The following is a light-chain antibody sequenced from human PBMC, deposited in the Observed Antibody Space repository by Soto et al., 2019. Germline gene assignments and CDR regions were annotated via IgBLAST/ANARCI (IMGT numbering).Light chain of an antibody. CDR3: LQDYNYPWT. CDR1: QAIRND. J-gene: IGKJ1*01. Sequence: AIQMTQSPSSLSASVGDRVTITCRASQAIRNDLGWYQQKPGNAPRLLIFAASTLQSGVPSRFSGSGSGTDFTLTISSLQPEDFATYYCLQDYNYPWTFGQGTKVEIK. V-gene: IGKV1-6*01. CDR2: AAS.